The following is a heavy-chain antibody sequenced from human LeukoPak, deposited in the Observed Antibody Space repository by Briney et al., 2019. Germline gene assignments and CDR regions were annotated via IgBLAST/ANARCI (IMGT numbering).Heavy chain of an antibody. CDR1: GFTFSSYG. J-gene: IGHJ6*02. CDR3: ARDSSGGMDV. V-gene: IGHV3-33*01. Sequence: GGSLRLSCAASGFTFSSYGMHWVRQAPGKGLEWVGVIWYDGSNKYYADSVKGRFTISRDNSKNTLYLQMNSLRAEETAVYYCARDSSGGMDVWGQGTTVTVSS. CDR2: IWYDGSNK.